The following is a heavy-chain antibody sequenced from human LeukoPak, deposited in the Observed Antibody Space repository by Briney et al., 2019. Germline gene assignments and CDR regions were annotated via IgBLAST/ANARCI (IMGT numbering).Heavy chain of an antibody. CDR1: GFTFSSYK. V-gene: IGHV3-48*03. Sequence: GGSLRLSCAASGFTFSSYKMTWVRQAPGKGLEWVSYISSSGGTIYYADSVKGRFTISRDNAKNSLYLQMNSLRAEDTAVYYCARKIFGVTKCFDYWGQGTLVTVYS. CDR2: ISSSGGTI. D-gene: IGHD4-17*01. J-gene: IGHJ4*02. CDR3: ARKIFGVTKCFDY.